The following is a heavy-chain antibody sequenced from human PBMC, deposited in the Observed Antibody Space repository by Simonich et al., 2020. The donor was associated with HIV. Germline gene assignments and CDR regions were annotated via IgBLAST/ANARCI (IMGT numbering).Heavy chain of an antibody. V-gene: IGHV3-7*01. J-gene: IGHJ4*02. D-gene: IGHD1-26*01. Sequence: VQLVESGGGLVQPGRSLRLSCAASGFTFSSYWMTWVRQAPGKGLVWVANKKQDGREVNYVDSVKGRFTIARDNAKNSLYLQMNSLRAEDTAVYYCARVTLGVGATGFDYWGQGTLVIVSS. CDR2: KKQDGREV. CDR3: ARVTLGVGATGFDY. CDR1: GFTFSSYW.